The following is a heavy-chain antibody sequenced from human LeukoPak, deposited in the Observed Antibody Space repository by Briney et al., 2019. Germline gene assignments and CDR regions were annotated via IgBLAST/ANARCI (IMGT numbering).Heavy chain of an antibody. J-gene: IGHJ4*02. V-gene: IGHV4-39*01. Sequence: SETLTLTCTVSGDPISSSRFYWARIPQPPGKGLEWIGSIRYTGRTFYNPSLKSRVTISVDTSKNQFSLRLGSVTASDTAVYDCVRRDVGATIDYWGQGTLVTVSS. CDR2: IRYTGRT. CDR1: GDPISSSRFY. D-gene: IGHD1-26*01. CDR3: VRRDVGATIDY.